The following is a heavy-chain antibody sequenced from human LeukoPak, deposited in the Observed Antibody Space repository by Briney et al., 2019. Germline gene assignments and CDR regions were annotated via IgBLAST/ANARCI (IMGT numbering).Heavy chain of an antibody. CDR1: GGSISSSGYF. V-gene: IGHV4-39*07. J-gene: IGHJ5*02. CDR3: ARTSTGGFDP. CDR2: TYDRGDT. D-gene: IGHD3-16*01. Sequence: SETLSLTCTVSGGSISSSGYFWGWIRRPPGKGLEWIGSTYDRGDTYYNPSLQSRVSISIETSKTQFSLKLSSVTAADTAVYYCARTSTGGFDPWGQGILVTVSS.